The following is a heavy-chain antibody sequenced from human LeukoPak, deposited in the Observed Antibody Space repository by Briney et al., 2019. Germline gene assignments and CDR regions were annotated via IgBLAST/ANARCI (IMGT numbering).Heavy chain of an antibody. D-gene: IGHD2-15*01. J-gene: IGHJ4*02. CDR2: IYYSGST. Sequence: LEWIGYIYYSGSTYYNPSLKSRVTISVDTSKNQFSLKLSSVTAADTAVYYCARAGPRYCSGGSCYSVDYWGQGTLVTVSS. CDR3: ARAGPRYCSGGSCYSVDY. V-gene: IGHV4-31*02.